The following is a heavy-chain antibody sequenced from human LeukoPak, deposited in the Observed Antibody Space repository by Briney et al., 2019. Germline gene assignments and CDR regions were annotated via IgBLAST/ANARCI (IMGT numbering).Heavy chain of an antibody. Sequence: ASVKVSCKTSGYTFTGYYMHWVRQAPGQGPEWMGWINPSSGGTKCAERFQGRVTMTRDTSISTAYMELTRLIFDDTAVYYCARGDYSTSHDLRYWGQGTLVTVSS. V-gene: IGHV1-2*02. CDR3: ARGDYSTSHDLRY. J-gene: IGHJ4*02. D-gene: IGHD6-13*01. CDR2: INPSSGGT. CDR1: GYTFTGYY.